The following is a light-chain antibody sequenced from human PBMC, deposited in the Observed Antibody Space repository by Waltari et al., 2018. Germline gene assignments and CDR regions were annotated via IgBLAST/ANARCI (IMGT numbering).Light chain of an antibody. Sequence: QLVLTQSPSASASLGASVKLTCTLSSGHSSNIIAWLQQQPEKGPRYLMKVNSDGRHSKGDDIPDRVSGSGSGAERYLTISSVQSEDEADYYCQTGGHGTWVFGGGTTLTVL. CDR2: VNSDGRH. CDR3: QTGGHGTWV. CDR1: SGHSSNI. V-gene: IGLV4-69*01. J-gene: IGLJ3*02.